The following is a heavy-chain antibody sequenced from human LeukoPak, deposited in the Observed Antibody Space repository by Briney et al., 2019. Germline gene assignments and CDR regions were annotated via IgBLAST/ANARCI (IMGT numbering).Heavy chain of an antibody. CDR1: GGSISSYY. J-gene: IGHJ6*02. Sequence: SETLSLTCTVSGGSISSYYWSWIRHPPGKGLEWIGYIYYSGSTNYNPSLKSRVTISVDTSKNQFSLKLSSVTAADTAVYYCARDNWNYGSSMDVWGQGTTVTVSS. V-gene: IGHV4-59*01. CDR2: IYYSGST. D-gene: IGHD1-7*01. CDR3: ARDNWNYGSSMDV.